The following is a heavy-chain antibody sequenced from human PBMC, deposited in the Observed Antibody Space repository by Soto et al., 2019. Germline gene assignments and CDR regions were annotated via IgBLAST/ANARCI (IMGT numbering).Heavy chain of an antibody. D-gene: IGHD1-1*01. V-gene: IGHV1-18*01. Sequence: QVQLVQSGDEVKKTGASVKVSCRASGYTLTNYGISWVRQAPGQGLFWMGWISGHNGNTLYAQNVQGRFTLTIDTSTNTAYKELMSLKIDDTAMYYCVRDWQLSPWGQGTLVTVSS. J-gene: IGHJ5*02. CDR2: ISGHNGNT. CDR3: VRDWQLSP. CDR1: GYTLTNYG.